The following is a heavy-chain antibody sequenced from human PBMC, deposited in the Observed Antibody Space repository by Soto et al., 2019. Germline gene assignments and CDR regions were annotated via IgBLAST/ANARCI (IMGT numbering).Heavy chain of an antibody. CDR1: GGSISSSSYY. CDR2: IYYSGST. V-gene: IGHV4-39*01. CDR3: ARVGATTSLSRRYWFDP. J-gene: IGHJ5*02. D-gene: IGHD1-26*01. Sequence: PSETLSLTCTVSGGSISSSSYYWGWIRQPPGKGLEWIGSIYYSGSTYYNPSLKSRVTISVDTSKNQFSLKLSSVTAADTAVYYCARVGATTSLSRRYWFDPWGQGTLVTVS.